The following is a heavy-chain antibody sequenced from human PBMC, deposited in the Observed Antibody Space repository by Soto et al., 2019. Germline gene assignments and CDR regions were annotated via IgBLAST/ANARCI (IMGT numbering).Heavy chain of an antibody. J-gene: IGHJ6*02. Sequence: ASVKVSCKVSGYTLTELSMHWVRQAPGKGLEWMGGFDPEDGETIYAQKFQGRVTMTEDTSTDTAYMELSSLRSEDTAVYYCATDRRGYSYVNYYYYDMDVWGQGTTVTVSS. CDR2: FDPEDGET. D-gene: IGHD5-18*01. CDR1: GYTLTELS. V-gene: IGHV1-24*01. CDR3: ATDRRGYSYVNYYYYDMDV.